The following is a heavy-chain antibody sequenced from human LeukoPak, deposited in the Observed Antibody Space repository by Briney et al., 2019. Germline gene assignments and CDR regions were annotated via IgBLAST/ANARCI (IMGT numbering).Heavy chain of an antibody. CDR1: GDSVSSNSAA. J-gene: IGHJ4*02. CDR3: ARMVRGVIPIDY. V-gene: IGHV6-1*01. CDR2: TYYRSKWYN. Sequence: SQTLSLTCAISGDSVSSNSAAWHWIRQSPSRGLEWLGRTYYRSKWYNDYAVSVKSRITINPDTSKNQSSLQLHSVTPDDTAVYYCARMVRGVIPIDYWGQGTLVTVSS. D-gene: IGHD3-10*01.